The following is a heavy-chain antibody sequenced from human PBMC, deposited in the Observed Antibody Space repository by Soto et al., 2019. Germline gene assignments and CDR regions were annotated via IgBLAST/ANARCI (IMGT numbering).Heavy chain of an antibody. Sequence: GASVKVSCKAPGYTFSSYGFSWVRQAPGQGLEWMGWISAYNGNTNYAQKFQGRVTMTRNTSISTAYMELSSLRSEDTAVYYCARERSYGHDYWGQGTLVTVSS. CDR3: ARERSYGHDY. CDR2: ISAYNGNT. D-gene: IGHD5-18*01. CDR1: GYTFSSYG. V-gene: IGHV1-18*01. J-gene: IGHJ4*02.